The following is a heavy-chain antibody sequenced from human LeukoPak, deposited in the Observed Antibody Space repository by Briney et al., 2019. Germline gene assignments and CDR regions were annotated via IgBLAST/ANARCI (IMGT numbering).Heavy chain of an antibody. CDR2: IYSGGST. Sequence: GGSLRLSCAASGFTVSSNYMSWVRQAPEKGPEWVSVIYSGGSTYYADSVKGRFTISRDNSKNTLYLQMNSLRAEDTAVYYCARDGITMVRGVITTTYFDYWGQGTLVTVSS. CDR1: GFTVSSNY. CDR3: ARDGITMVRGVITTTYFDY. D-gene: IGHD3-10*01. V-gene: IGHV3-53*01. J-gene: IGHJ4*02.